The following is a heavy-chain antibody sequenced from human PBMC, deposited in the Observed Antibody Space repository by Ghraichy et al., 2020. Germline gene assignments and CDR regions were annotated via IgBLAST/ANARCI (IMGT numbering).Heavy chain of an antibody. CDR2: IDEDGNER. V-gene: IGHV3-7*04. CDR1: GFTFSQNW. D-gene: IGHD1-1*01. CDR3: GKDLHWNQCDH. J-gene: IGHJ4*02. Sequence: LSLTCAASGFTFSQNWMIWFRQAPGKGLEWVANIDEDGNERNYVDSVKGRFTISSDNAKDSVYLQMDSLRVEDTAVYYCGKDLHWNQCDHWGQGALVSVSS.